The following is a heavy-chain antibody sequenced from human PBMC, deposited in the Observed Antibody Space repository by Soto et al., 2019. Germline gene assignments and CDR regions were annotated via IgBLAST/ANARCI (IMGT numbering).Heavy chain of an antibody. J-gene: IGHJ4*02. D-gene: IGHD4-17*01. V-gene: IGHV3-33*01. Sequence: GGSLRLSCVLSGCTFSRYGMHWLRQAPGEGLEWMAVIVNDGSDRDYAASVAGRFTISRDNSKNTLYLQMDNLGVDDTAMYYCARDDDYEANGLDYWGQGTLVTVSS. CDR1: GCTFSRYG. CDR2: IVNDGSDR. CDR3: ARDDDYEANGLDY.